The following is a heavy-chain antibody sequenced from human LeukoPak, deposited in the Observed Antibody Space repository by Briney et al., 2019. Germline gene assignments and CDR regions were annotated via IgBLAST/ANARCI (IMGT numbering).Heavy chain of an antibody. J-gene: IGHJ6*03. CDR1: GGSISSSTYY. V-gene: IGHV4-39*01. CDR3: ARHKDYYYSYMDV. Sequence: PSETRSLTCTASGGSISSSTYYWGWIRQPPGKGLEWIGSISYSGSTYYNPSLKSRVTISVDTSKNQFSLKLSSVTAADTAVYYCARHKDYYYSYMDVWGKGTTVTISS. CDR2: ISYSGST.